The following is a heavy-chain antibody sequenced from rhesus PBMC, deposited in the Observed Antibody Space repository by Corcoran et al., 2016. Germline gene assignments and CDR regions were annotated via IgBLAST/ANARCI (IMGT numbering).Heavy chain of an antibody. CDR3: TRLTTNY. Sequence: DVQLVESGGGLVKPGGSLRLSCVASGFTFSSYVMHWVRQAPGKGLEWVSVSRESGGTIYYADTVKGRFTISRDNAKNSRFLQMDSLRAEDTAVYYCTRLTTNYWGQGVLVTVSS. CDR1: GFTFSSYV. D-gene: IGHD4-17*01. CDR2: SRESGGTI. V-gene: IGHV3S26*01. J-gene: IGHJ4*01.